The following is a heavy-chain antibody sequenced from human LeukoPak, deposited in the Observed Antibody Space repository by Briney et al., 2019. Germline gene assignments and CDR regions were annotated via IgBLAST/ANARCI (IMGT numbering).Heavy chain of an antibody. CDR2: IRPNDGTT. J-gene: IGHJ5*02. CDR1: GFTFSSYG. CDR3: VRGQTSLDNWFDP. Sequence: GGSLRLSCAASGFTFSSYGMNWVRQAPGKGLEWVSYIRPNDGTTHYADSVKGRFTISRDNAKNSLSLQMTSLRADDTAVYYCVRGQTSLDNWFDPWGQGTLVIVSS. V-gene: IGHV3-48*01.